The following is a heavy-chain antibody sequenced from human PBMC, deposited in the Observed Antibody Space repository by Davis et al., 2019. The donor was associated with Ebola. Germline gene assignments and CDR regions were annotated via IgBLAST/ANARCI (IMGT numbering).Heavy chain of an antibody. CDR2: INPSGGST. CDR1: GYTFTGYY. V-gene: IGHV1-46*01. Sequence: AASAKVSCKASGYTFTGYYMHWVRQAPGQGLEWMGIINPSGGSTSYAQKFQGRVTMTRDTSTSTVYMELSSLRSEDTAVYYCAREGYSGYNTKNFDYWGQGTLVTVSS. CDR3: AREGYSGYNTKNFDY. J-gene: IGHJ4*02. D-gene: IGHD5-12*01.